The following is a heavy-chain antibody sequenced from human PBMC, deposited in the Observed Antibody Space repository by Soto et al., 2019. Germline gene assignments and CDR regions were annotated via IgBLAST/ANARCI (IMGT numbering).Heavy chain of an antibody. CDR3: ARGYNGGWYLNDY. D-gene: IGHD6-19*01. V-gene: IGHV4-59*01. CDR1: GGSISSYY. Sequence: PSETLSLTCTVSGGSISSYYWSWIRQPPGKGLEWIGYIYYSGSTNYNPSLKSRVAISVDTSKNQFSLKLRSVTAADTAIYYCARGYNGGWYLNDYWGQGTLVTVSP. CDR2: IYYSGST. J-gene: IGHJ4*02.